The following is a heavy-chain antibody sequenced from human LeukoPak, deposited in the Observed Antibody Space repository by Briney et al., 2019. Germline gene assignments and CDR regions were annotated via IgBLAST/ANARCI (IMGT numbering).Heavy chain of an antibody. CDR2: IYYGGSP. V-gene: IGHV4-39*01. D-gene: IGHD6-13*01. CDR1: GGSISTTTNS. CDR3: ARGRFEYSSSWYPRYFPWPDAFDI. J-gene: IGHJ3*02. Sequence: SETLSLTCNVSGGSISTTTNSWGWAWIRQRPTKGLEWIGSIYYGGSPYYTSSLKSRVTISVDTSKNQFSLKLSSVTAADTAVYYCARGRFEYSSSWYPRYFPWPDAFDIWGQGTMVTVSS.